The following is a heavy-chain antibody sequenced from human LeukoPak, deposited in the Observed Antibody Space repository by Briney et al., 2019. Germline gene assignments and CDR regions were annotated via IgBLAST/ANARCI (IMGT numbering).Heavy chain of an antibody. CDR2: ISSSTSHT. V-gene: IGHV3-48*03. CDR1: GFTLSTYE. J-gene: IGHJ3*02. CDR3: ARDVSSSTRAFDI. D-gene: IGHD2-8*01. Sequence: GGSLRLSCAASGFTLSTYEMTWVRQAPGKGLEWVSFISSSTSHTFYADSVKGRFTFFRDTAKNSLYLQMNNLRGEDTAVYYCARDVSSSTRAFDIWGQGTMVAVS.